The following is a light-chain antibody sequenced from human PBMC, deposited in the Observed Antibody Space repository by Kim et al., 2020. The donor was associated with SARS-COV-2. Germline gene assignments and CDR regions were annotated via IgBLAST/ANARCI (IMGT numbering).Light chain of an antibody. J-gene: IGKJ4*01. CDR1: HRLPIN. V-gene: IGKV3-15*01. Sequence: SAGDTATLSGRPSHRLPINLAWYRKKPGQAPRLLVDGASTRATGIPARFSGSGSGTEFSLTISSLQSDDFAVYYCQQYNNWPLTFGGGTKVDIK. CDR3: QQYNNWPLT. CDR2: GAS.